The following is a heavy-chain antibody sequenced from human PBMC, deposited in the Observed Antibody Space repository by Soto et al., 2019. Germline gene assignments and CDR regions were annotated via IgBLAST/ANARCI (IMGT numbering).Heavy chain of an antibody. CDR2: ISSSSITI. V-gene: IGHV3-48*02. CDR3: ARDPYVVAVADKGYFQH. CDR1: GFTFSSYS. Sequence: GGSLRLSCAASGFTFSSYSMNWVRRAPGKGLEWVSYISSSSITIYYADSVKGRFTISRDNAKNSLYLQMNSLRDEDTAVYYCARDPYVVAVADKGYFQHWGQGTLVTVSS. D-gene: IGHD6-19*01. J-gene: IGHJ1*01.